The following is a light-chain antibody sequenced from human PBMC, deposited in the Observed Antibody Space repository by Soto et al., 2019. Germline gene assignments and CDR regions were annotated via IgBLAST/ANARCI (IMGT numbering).Light chain of an antibody. J-gene: IGKJ1*01. CDR3: QHFGTSSWT. CDR2: LAS. CDR1: QTISSAS. Sequence: EIVLTQSPGTLSLSPGETAALSCRASQTISSASLAWYQQKPGQAPRLLIYLASTRAPGIPDRFSGGGSGTDFSLTITRLEPEDLAVYYGQHFGTSSWTFGQGTKVEIK. V-gene: IGKV3-20*01.